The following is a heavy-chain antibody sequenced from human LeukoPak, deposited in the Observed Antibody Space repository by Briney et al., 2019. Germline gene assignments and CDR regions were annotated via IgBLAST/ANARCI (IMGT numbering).Heavy chain of an antibody. Sequence: SETLSLTCTVSGGSISSSSYYWGWIRQPPGKGLEWIGSIYYSGSTYYNPSLKSRVTISVDTSKNQFSLKLSSVTAADTAVYYCARPRGYCSSTSCYGYAFDIWGQGTMVTVSS. V-gene: IGHV4-39*01. CDR1: GGSISSSSYY. CDR2: IYYSGST. D-gene: IGHD2-2*01. J-gene: IGHJ3*02. CDR3: ARPRGYCSSTSCYGYAFDI.